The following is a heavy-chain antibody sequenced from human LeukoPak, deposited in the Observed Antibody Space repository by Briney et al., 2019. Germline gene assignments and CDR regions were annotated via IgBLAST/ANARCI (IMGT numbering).Heavy chain of an antibody. CDR1: GGSISSGGYY. V-gene: IGHV4-31*03. CDR3: ARLPIDAWYYYGMDV. J-gene: IGHJ6*02. Sequence: SETLSLTCTVSGGSISSGGYYWSWIRQHPGKGLEWIGYIYYSGSTYYNPSLKSRVTISVDTSKNQFSLKLSSVTAAGTAVYYCARLPIDAWYYYGMDVWGQGTTVTVSS. CDR2: IYYSGST.